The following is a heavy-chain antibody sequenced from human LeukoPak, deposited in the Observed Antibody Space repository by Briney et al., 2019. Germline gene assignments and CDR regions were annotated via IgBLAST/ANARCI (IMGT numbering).Heavy chain of an antibody. CDR3: ARLVKSVVVPYYYYYMDV. CDR1: GYTFTSHG. V-gene: IGHV1-18*01. J-gene: IGHJ6*03. CDR2: INAYKGNT. Sequence: GASVKVSCKASGYTFTSHGFSWVRQAPGQGLEWMGWINAYKGNTNYAQKFQGRVTMTTDTSTSTAYMELKSLRSDDTAVYFCARLVKSVVVPYYYYYMDVWGKGTTVTVSS. D-gene: IGHD2-15*01.